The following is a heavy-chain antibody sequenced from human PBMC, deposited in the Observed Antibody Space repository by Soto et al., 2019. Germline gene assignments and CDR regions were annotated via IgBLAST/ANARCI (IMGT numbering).Heavy chain of an antibody. Sequence: GASVKVSCKASGYTFTSYAMHWVRQAPGQRLEWMGWINAGNGNTKYSQKFQGRVTITRDTSASTAYMELRSLRSDDTAVYYCAWGSIAAASDAFDIWGQGTMVTVSS. D-gene: IGHD6-13*01. V-gene: IGHV1-3*01. CDR1: GYTFTSYA. J-gene: IGHJ3*02. CDR2: INAGNGNT. CDR3: AWGSIAAASDAFDI.